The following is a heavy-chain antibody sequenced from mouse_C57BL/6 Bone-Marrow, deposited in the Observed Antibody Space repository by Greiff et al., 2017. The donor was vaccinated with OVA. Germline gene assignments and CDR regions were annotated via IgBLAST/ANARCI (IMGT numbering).Heavy chain of an antibody. Sequence: EVKLMESGGGLVKPGGSLKLSCAASGFTFSSYAMSWVRQTPEKRLAWVATISDGGSYTYYPDNVKGRFTISRDNAKNNLYLQMSHLKSEDTAMYYCARWGDWDYWGQGTTLTVSS. CDR2: ISDGGSYT. CDR3: ARWGDWDY. CDR1: GFTFSSYA. J-gene: IGHJ2*01. V-gene: IGHV5-4*03.